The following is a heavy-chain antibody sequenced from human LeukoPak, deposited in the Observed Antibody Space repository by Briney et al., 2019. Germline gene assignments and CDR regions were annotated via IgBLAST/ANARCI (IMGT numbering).Heavy chain of an antibody. J-gene: IGHJ4*02. CDR1: GLTFSSYA. CDR3: PKGCASTSCYTSEY. V-gene: IGHV3-23*01. D-gene: IGHD2-2*02. CDR2: ISGGGHST. Sequence: GGSLRLSCAASGLTFSSYAMSSVRQAPGRGLEWVSTISGGGHSTYYADSVKGRFTISRDNSKNTLYLQMNSLRPEDTAVYYCPKGCASTSCYTSEYWGQGTLVTVSS.